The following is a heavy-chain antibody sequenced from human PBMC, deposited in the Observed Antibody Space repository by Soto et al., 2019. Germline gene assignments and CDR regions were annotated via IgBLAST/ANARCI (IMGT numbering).Heavy chain of an antibody. CDR1: GYTFPSNA. CDR2: INAGNGNT. CDR3: ARDPSYYGMDV. Sequence: ASVKVSCKASGYTFPSNAMHWVRQATGQRLEWMGWINAGNGNTKYSQKFQGRVTITRDTSASTAYMELSSLRSEDTAVYYCARDPSYYGMDVWGQGTTVTVSS. V-gene: IGHV1-3*01. J-gene: IGHJ6*02.